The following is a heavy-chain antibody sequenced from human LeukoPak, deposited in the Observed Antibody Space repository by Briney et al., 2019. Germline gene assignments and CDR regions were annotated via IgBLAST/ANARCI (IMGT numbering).Heavy chain of an antibody. CDR2: IYPGDSDT. D-gene: IGHD6-13*01. V-gene: IGHV5-51*01. CDR1: GYSFSSYW. CDR3: ARLSSSSRYGDAEYFQH. J-gene: IGHJ1*01. Sequence: PGESLKISCKSSGYSFSSYWIGWVRQMPGKGLEWMGIIYPGDSDTRYSPSFQGQVTISADKSISTAYLQWSSLKASDTAMYYCARLSSSSRYGDAEYFQHWGQGTLVTVSS.